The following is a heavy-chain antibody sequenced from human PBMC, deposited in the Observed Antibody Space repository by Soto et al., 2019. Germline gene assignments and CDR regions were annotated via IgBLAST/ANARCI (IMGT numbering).Heavy chain of an antibody. J-gene: IGHJ5*02. CDR3: ARDGRYCSSTSCYTNWFDP. D-gene: IGHD2-2*02. CDR1: GGTFSSYA. Sequence: QAQLVQSGAEVKKPGSSVKVSCKASGGTFSSYAISWVRQAPGQGLEWMGGIIPIFGTANYAQKFQGRVTITADESTSTAYMELSSLRSEDTAVYYCARDGRYCSSTSCYTNWFDPWGQGTLVTVSS. CDR2: IIPIFGTA. V-gene: IGHV1-69*01.